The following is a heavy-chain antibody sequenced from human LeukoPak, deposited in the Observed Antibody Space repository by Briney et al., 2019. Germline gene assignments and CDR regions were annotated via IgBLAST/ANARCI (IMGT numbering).Heavy chain of an antibody. Sequence: GGSLRLSCADSGFTFSSYSMNWVRQAPGKGLEWVGFIRSKAYSGTAQYAASVKGRFTISRDDSKSIAYLQMNSLETEDTAVYYCSRTYGWNPYYFDYWGQGTLVTVSS. CDR1: GFTFSSYS. J-gene: IGHJ4*02. D-gene: IGHD1-1*01. CDR2: IRSKAYSGTA. CDR3: SRTYGWNPYYFDY. V-gene: IGHV3-49*04.